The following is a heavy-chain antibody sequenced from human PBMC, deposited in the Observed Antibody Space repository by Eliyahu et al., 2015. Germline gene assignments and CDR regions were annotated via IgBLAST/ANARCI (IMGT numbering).Heavy chain of an antibody. CDR2: VYPSGST. CDR1: GGSINNGSYS. Sequence: QLQLQESGSGLVKPSQTLSLICTVSGGSINNGSYSYNWIRQAPGKGLEWIGYVYPSGSTYHNPSLKSRVTMSVDRSKNQFSLNLRTVTAADTAVYYCARGALSAARYWFDPWGQGILVTVSS. D-gene: IGHD2-2*01. CDR3: ARGALSAARYWFDP. J-gene: IGHJ5*02. V-gene: IGHV4-30-2*01.